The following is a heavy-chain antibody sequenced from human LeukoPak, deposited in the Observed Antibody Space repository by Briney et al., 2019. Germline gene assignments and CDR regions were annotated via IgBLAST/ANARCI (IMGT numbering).Heavy chain of an antibody. D-gene: IGHD3-9*01. V-gene: IGHV4-31*03. J-gene: IGHJ4*02. CDR2: IYYSGST. Sequence: SETLSLTCTVSGGSISSGGYYWSWIRQHPGKGLEWIGYIYYSGSTYYNPSLKSRVTISVDTSKNQFSLKLSSVTAADTAVYYCARGHYDILTGYPYYFDYWGQGTLVTVSS. CDR1: GGSISSGGYY. CDR3: ARGHYDILTGYPYYFDY.